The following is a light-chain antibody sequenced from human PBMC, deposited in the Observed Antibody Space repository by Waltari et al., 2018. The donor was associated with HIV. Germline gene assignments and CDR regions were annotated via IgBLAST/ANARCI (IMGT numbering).Light chain of an antibody. CDR1: SSNIGAGYG. V-gene: IGLV1-40*01. CDR2: NNN. CDR3: AAWDDRLNLV. J-gene: IGLJ2*01. Sequence: QSVLTQPPSVSGAPGQRVTISCTGTSSNIGAGYGVHWYQHLPGTAPKLLIYNNNQRPSGVPDRFSGSKSGTSASLAISGLRSEDEADYYCAAWDDRLNLVFGGGTKLTVL.